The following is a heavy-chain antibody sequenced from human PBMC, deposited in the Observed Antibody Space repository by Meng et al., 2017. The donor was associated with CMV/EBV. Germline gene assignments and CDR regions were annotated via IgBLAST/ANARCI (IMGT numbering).Heavy chain of an antibody. CDR3: ARGRDRGGYYDFWSGYHSVVVYYFDY. D-gene: IGHD3-3*01. Sequence: SETLSLTCTVSGGSISSYYWNWIRQPPGKGLEWIGYIYYSGSTDYNPSLKSRVTISVDTSKNQFSLKLSSVTAADTAVYYCARGRDRGGYYDFWSGYHSVVVYYFDYWGQGTLVTVSS. J-gene: IGHJ4*02. CDR1: GGSISSYY. V-gene: IGHV4-59*01. CDR2: IYYSGST.